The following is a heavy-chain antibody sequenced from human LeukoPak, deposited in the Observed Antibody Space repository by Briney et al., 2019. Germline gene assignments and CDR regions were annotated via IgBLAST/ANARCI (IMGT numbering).Heavy chain of an antibody. CDR2: IYYSGST. CDR3: ARAADIVVVVAGNWFDP. V-gene: IGHV4-31*03. CDR1: GGSISSGGYY. J-gene: IGHJ5*02. D-gene: IGHD2-15*01. Sequence: SETLSLTCTVSGGSISSGGYYWSWIRQHPGKGLEWIGYIYYSGSTYYNPSLESRVTISVDTSKNQFSLKLSSVTAADTAVYYCARAADIVVVVAGNWFDPWGQGTLVTVSS.